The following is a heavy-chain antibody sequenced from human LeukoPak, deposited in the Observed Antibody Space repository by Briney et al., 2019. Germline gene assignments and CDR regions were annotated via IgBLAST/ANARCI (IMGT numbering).Heavy chain of an antibody. D-gene: IGHD6-13*01. CDR1: GGSISGYY. CDR3: ARHAQVAAGTFDY. J-gene: IGHJ4*02. Sequence: PSETLSFTCTVSGGSISGYYWSWIRQPPGKGLEWIGYIYYSGSTNYNPSLKSRVTISVDTSKNQFSLKLSSVTAADTAVYYCARHAQVAAGTFDYWGQGTLVTVSS. CDR2: IYYSGST. V-gene: IGHV4-59*08.